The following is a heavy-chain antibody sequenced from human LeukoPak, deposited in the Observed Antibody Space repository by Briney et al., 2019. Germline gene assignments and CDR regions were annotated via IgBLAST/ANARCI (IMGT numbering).Heavy chain of an antibody. J-gene: IGHJ5*02. CDR3: ARVPNYYGSSSSGWFDP. D-gene: IGHD3-10*01. V-gene: IGHV1-69*04. CDR2: IIPILGIA. CDR1: GGTFSSYA. Sequence: SVKVSCKASGGTFSSYAISWVRQAPGQGLEWMGRIIPILGIANYAQKFQGRVTITADKSTSTAYMELSSLRSEDTAVYYCARVPNYYGSSSSGWFDPWGQGTLVTVSS.